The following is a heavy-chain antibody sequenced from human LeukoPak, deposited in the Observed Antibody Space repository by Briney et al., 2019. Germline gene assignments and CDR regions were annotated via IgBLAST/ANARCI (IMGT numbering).Heavy chain of an antibody. V-gene: IGHV4-34*01. CDR2: INHSGST. CDR1: GGSFSGYY. D-gene: IGHD6-19*01. Sequence: PSETLSLTCAVYGGSFSGYYWSWIRQPPGKGLEWIGEINHSGSTNYNPSLKSRVTISVDTSKNQFSLKLSSVTAADTAVYYCAKSSGWYGPYFDYWGQGTLVTVSS. J-gene: IGHJ4*02. CDR3: AKSSGWYGPYFDY.